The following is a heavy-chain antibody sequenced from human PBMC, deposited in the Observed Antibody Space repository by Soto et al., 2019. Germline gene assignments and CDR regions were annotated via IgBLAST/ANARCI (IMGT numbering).Heavy chain of an antibody. CDR1: GYSFTSYW. D-gene: IGHD5-12*01. Sequence: GESLKISCKVSGYSFTSYWIGWLRQMPGKGLEWMGIIYPGDSDTRYSPYFQGQVTISADKSISTAYLQWSSLKASDTAMYYCARHGSVATKGETYDYWCQVNLVTVSS. J-gene: IGHJ4*02. V-gene: IGHV5-51*01. CDR3: ARHGSVATKGETYDY. CDR2: IYPGDSDT.